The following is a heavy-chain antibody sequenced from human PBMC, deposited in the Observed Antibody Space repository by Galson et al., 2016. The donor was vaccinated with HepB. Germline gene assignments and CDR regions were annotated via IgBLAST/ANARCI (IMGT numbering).Heavy chain of an antibody. Sequence: PALVKPTQTLTLTCTFSGFSLNTIGVSVGWIRQPPGGALEWLAVIYWDDDKHYSPSLTSRLTITGDTSKNQVVLTMTDMDPVDTATYYCAHRRRHASGDWYFPFDPWGQGTLVTVSS. CDR2: IYWDDDK. CDR1: GFSLNTIGVS. CDR3: AHRRRHASGDWYFPFDP. J-gene: IGHJ5*02. V-gene: IGHV2-5*02. D-gene: IGHD2-21*02.